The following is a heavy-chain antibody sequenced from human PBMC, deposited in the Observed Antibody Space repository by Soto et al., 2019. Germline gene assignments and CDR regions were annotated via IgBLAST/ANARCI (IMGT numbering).Heavy chain of an antibody. CDR3: ARGFRYYYGSGSYYIRSHYYYMDV. V-gene: IGHV4-34*01. D-gene: IGHD3-10*01. CDR1: GGSFSGYY. CDR2: INHSGST. J-gene: IGHJ6*03. Sequence: QVQLQQWGAGLLKPSETLSLTCAVYGGSFSGYYWSWIRQPPGKGLEWIGEINHSGSTNYNPSLKSRVTISVDTSKNQFSLKLSSVTAADTAVYYCARGFRYYYGSGSYYIRSHYYYMDVWGKGTTVTVSS.